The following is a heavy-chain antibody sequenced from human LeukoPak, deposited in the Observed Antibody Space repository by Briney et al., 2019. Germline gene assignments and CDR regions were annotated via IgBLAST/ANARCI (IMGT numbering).Heavy chain of an antibody. CDR3: ARVVQVYCSSTSCYVEAFDI. J-gene: IGHJ3*02. D-gene: IGHD2-2*01. CDR2: TYYRSKWYN. V-gene: IGHV6-1*01. Sequence: SQTLSLTCAISGDSVSSNIAAWNWIRQSPSRGLEWLGRTYYRSKWYNDYAVSVKSRITINPDTSKNQFSLQLNSVTPEDTAVYYCARVVQVYCSSTSCYVEAFDIWGQGTMVTVSS. CDR1: GDSVSSNIAA.